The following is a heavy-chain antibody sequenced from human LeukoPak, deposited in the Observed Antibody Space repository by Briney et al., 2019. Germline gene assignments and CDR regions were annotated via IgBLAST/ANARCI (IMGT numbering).Heavy chain of an antibody. CDR1: EFIFSDYW. CDR2: IKQGGREE. J-gene: IGHJ5*02. V-gene: IGHV3-7*03. Sequence: GGSLRLSCVASEFIFSDYWMSWLRQAPGKGLEWVANIKQGGREEKYVSSVKGRFAISRDGAKSTLYLQMDSLSGDDTAVYYCARDNGGWFDTWGRGTLVTVSS. D-gene: IGHD3-10*01. CDR3: ARDNGGWFDT.